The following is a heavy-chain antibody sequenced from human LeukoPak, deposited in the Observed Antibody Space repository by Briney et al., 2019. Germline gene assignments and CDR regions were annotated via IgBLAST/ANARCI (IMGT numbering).Heavy chain of an antibody. CDR2: IIPIFGTA. CDR1: GGSFSSYA. J-gene: IGHJ6*03. Sequence: SVKVSCKASGGSFSSYAITWVRQAPGQGLEWMGRIIPIFGTANYAQKFQGRVTITADIVSSTAYMEVNSLTSDDTVVYFCAKQGAARQDYYMDVWGNGTTVTVSS. CDR3: AKQGAARQDYYMDV. V-gene: IGHV1-69*06. D-gene: IGHD5-18*01.